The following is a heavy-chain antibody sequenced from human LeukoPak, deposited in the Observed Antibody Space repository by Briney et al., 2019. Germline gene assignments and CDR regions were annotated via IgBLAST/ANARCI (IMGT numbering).Heavy chain of an antibody. Sequence: GASVKVSCKASGYTFTGYYMHWVRQAPGQGLEWMGRINPNSGGTNYAQKFQGRVTMTRDTSISTAYMELSRLRSDDTAVYYCARGLWFGEYYFDYWGQGTLVPVSS. CDR3: ARGLWFGEYYFDY. D-gene: IGHD3-10*01. CDR1: GYTFTGYY. CDR2: INPNSGGT. V-gene: IGHV1-2*06. J-gene: IGHJ4*02.